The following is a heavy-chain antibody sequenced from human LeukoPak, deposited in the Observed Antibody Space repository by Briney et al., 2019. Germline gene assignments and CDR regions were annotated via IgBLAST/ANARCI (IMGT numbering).Heavy chain of an antibody. CDR3: ATSRLGSSGYYRHYYYGMDV. Sequence: ASVKVSCKVSGYTLTELSMHWVRQAPGKGLEWTGGFDPEDGETIYAQKFQGRVTMTEDTSTDTAYMELSSLRSEDTAVYYCATSRLGSSGYYRHYYYGMDVWGQGTTVTVSS. D-gene: IGHD3-22*01. CDR2: FDPEDGET. CDR1: GYTLTELS. J-gene: IGHJ6*02. V-gene: IGHV1-24*01.